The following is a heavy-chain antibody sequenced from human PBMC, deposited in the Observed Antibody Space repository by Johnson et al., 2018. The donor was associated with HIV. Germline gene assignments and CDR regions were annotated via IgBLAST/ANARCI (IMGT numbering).Heavy chain of an antibody. D-gene: IGHD1-26*01. V-gene: IGHV3-30*04. CDR2: ISYDGSDK. CDR1: GFTFSSYA. Sequence: QVQLVESGGGVVQPGRSLRLSCAASGFTFSSYAMHWVRQAPGKGLEWVAVISYDGSDKYYADSVKGRFTISRDNSKNTLYLQMNSLTPEDTAVYYCAKEGGIRRVAWELRAYSFDIWGQGTMVTVSS. CDR3: AKEGGIRRVAWELRAYSFDI. J-gene: IGHJ3*02.